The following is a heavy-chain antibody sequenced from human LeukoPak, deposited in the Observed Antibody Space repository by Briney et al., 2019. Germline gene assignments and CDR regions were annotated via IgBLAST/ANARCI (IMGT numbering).Heavy chain of an antibody. CDR3: ARPQDFGLTGMNAFDI. CDR1: AGSISSSNYY. J-gene: IGHJ3*02. V-gene: IGHV4-39*07. Sequence: TSETLSLTCTVSAGSISSSNYYWGWIRQPPGKGLEWIGSIYYSGRTYYNPSLKSRVTISVDTSKNQFSLKLSSVTAADTAMYYCARPQDFGLTGMNAFDIWGQGTMVTVSS. CDR2: IYYSGRT. D-gene: IGHD7-27*01.